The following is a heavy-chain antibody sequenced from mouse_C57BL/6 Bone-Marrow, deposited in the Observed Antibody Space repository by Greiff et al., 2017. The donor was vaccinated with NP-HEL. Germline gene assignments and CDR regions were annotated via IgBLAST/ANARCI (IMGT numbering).Heavy chain of an antibody. Sequence: DVMLVESGGDLVKPGGALKVGCAAAGCRLGSYGGSLVGGAPDKSLDVVATISSGGSYTYYPDSVKGRFTISRDNAKNTLYLQMSSLKSEDTAMYYCASPYDYDVAWFAYWGQGTLVTVSA. J-gene: IGHJ3*01. V-gene: IGHV5-6*02. D-gene: IGHD2-4*01. CDR3: ASPYDYDVAWFAY. CDR1: GCRLGSYG. CDR2: ISSGGSYT.